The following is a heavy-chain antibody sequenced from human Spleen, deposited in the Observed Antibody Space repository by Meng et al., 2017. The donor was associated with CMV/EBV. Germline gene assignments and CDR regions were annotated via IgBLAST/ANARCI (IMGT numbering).Heavy chain of an antibody. J-gene: IGHJ1*01. Sequence: SETLSLTCTVSGVSITSGGYYWSWIRQHPGKGLEWIGYISYSGNTYYNPSLKSRVTISVDTSKNQFSLKLSSVTAADTAVYYCARGRNFWSGYYKAPRAEYFQHWGQGTLVTVSS. CDR1: GVSITSGGYY. CDR3: ARGRNFWSGYYKAPRAEYFQH. V-gene: IGHV4-31*03. D-gene: IGHD3-3*01. CDR2: ISYSGNT.